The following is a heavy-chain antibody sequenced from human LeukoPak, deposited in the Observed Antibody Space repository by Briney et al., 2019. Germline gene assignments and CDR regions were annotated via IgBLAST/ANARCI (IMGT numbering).Heavy chain of an antibody. CDR2: IKQDGSEK. V-gene: IGHV3-7*01. CDR1: GFTFSTYW. D-gene: IGHD6-6*01. Sequence: GGSLRLSCAASGFTFSTYWMTWVRQAPGKGLEWVANIKQDGSEKYYVDSVKGRFTISRDNAKNSLYLQMNSLRAEDTAVYYCARGSIAAPYYYYFMVVWGKGTTVTVSS. CDR3: ARGSIAAPYYYYFMVV. J-gene: IGHJ6*03.